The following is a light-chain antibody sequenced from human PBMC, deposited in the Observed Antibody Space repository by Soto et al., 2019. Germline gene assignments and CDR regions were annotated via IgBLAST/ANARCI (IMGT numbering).Light chain of an antibody. CDR2: DVS. Sequence: QSALTQPRSVSGSPGQSVAISCTGTSSDVGGYNFVSWYQQHPGKAPKLIIYDVSKRPSGVPDRFSGSKSGNTASLTLSGLQAEDEADYSCCSYAGSYPLWVFGGGTKVTVL. V-gene: IGLV2-11*01. J-gene: IGLJ3*02. CDR3: CSYAGSYPLWV. CDR1: SSDVGGYNF.